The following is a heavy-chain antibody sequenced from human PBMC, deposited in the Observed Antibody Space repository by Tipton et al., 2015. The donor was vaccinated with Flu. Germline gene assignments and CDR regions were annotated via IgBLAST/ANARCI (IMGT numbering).Heavy chain of an antibody. CDR3: ARGSGSGTFVIFDY. Sequence: TLSITCTVSGGSLSSFYWTWIRQPAGKGLEWIGRIYSSGITKYNPSLKSRVTMSVETSKNQFSLSLSSVTAADTAVYYCARGSGSGTFVIFDYWGQGTLVAVSS. D-gene: IGHD3-10*01. V-gene: IGHV4-4*07. J-gene: IGHJ4*02. CDR2: IYSSGIT. CDR1: GGSLSSFY.